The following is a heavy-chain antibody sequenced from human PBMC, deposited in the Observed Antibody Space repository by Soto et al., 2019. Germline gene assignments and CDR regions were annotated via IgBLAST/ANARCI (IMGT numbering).Heavy chain of an antibody. CDR1: GYTFTSYG. CDR3: ARDVSSDTTGFRGYDL. CDR2: FIPIFVSA. D-gene: IGHD3-10*01. Sequence: SVKVSCKASGYTFTSYGISWVRQAPGKGLEWMGVFIPIFVSAHYAPKFQGRITITADESTSTAYMELSGLTSEDTAIYYCARDVSSDTTGFRGYDLWGQGTQVTVSS. V-gene: IGHV1-69*13. J-gene: IGHJ4*02.